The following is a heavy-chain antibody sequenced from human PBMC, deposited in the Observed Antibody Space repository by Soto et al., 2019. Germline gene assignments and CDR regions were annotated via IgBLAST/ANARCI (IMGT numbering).Heavy chain of an antibody. CDR2: ISYDGSDQ. CDR1: GFSVSYYG. CDR3: ARDRRGDTTRVYYFDY. J-gene: IGHJ4*02. Sequence: GGSRRRSWVASGFSVSYYGLHWVRQAPGKGLEWVAVISYDGSDQFYADSVKGRFTISRDNSKDTLFLQMNSLRGEDTAVYYCARDRRGDTTRVYYFDYWGQGTPVTVSS. D-gene: IGHD2-2*01. V-gene: IGHV3-30-3*01.